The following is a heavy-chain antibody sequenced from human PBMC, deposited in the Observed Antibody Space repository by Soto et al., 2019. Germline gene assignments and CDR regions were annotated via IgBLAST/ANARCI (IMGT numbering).Heavy chain of an antibody. CDR3: AREGGSSWYGDWFDP. V-gene: IGHV4-59*01. Sequence: SETLSLTCTVSGGPISSYYWSWIRQPPGKGLEWIGYIYYSGSTNYNPSLKSRVTISVDTSKNQFSLKLSSVTAADTAVYYCAREGGSSWYGDWFDPWGQGTLVTVSS. J-gene: IGHJ5*02. D-gene: IGHD6-13*01. CDR2: IYYSGST. CDR1: GGPISSYY.